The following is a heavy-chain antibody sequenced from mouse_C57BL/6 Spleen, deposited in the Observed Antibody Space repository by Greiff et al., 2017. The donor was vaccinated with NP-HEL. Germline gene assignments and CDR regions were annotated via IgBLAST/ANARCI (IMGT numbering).Heavy chain of an antibody. D-gene: IGHD3-2*02. V-gene: IGHV1-62-2*01. CDR3: ARHEETAQATDYAMDY. J-gene: IGHJ4*01. Sequence: QVQLQQSGAELVKPGASVKLSCKASGYTFTEYTIHWVKQRSGQGLEWIGWFYPGSGRIKYNEKFKDKATLTADKSSSTVYMELSRLTSEDSAVYFCARHEETAQATDYAMDYWGQGTSVTVSS. CDR1: GYTFTEYT. CDR2: FYPGSGRI.